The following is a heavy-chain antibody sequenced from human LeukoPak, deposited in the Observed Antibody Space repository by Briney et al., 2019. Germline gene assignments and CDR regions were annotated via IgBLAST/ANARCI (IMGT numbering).Heavy chain of an antibody. V-gene: IGHV3-23*01. CDR1: VFTFSNYA. D-gene: IGHD6-6*01. CDR2: IIGSGGTT. J-gene: IGHJ4*02. Sequence: GESQRLSCEASVFTFSNYAMTWVRQAPGKGQEWVSTIIGSGGTTFYADSVKGRFTISRDNSKNTLYLQLNSLRAEDTAVYYCAKGPVRSSPYYFDYWGQGTLVTVSS. CDR3: AKGPVRSSPYYFDY.